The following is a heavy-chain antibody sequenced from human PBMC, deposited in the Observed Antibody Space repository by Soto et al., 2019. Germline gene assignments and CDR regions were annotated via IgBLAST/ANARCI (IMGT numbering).Heavy chain of an antibody. V-gene: IGHV3-53*01. CDR2: IYTDGST. CDR3: AGRLHGDHPDVAY. J-gene: IGHJ4*02. CDR1: GFTVSNKY. Sequence: EVQLVESGGGLIQPAGSLRLSCAASGFTVSNKYMSWVRQAPGKGLEWVSLIYTDGSTSYADPVRGRFTISRDNSKNTLSLQMNSLRVDDTSIYYCAGRLHGDHPDVAYWGLGTLVTVPS. D-gene: IGHD6-25*01.